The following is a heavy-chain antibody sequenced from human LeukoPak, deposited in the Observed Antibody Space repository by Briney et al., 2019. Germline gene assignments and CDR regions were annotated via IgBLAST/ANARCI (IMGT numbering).Heavy chain of an antibody. CDR1: GGSISSGNYY. CDR2: IYTSGST. Sequence: PSQTLSLTCTVSGGSISSGNYYWSWIRQPAGKGLEWIGRIYTSGSTNYNPSLKSRVTMSVDTSKNQFSLKLSSVTAADTAVYYCARAADYYDSSGYRTTADYWGQGTLVTVSS. V-gene: IGHV4-61*02. CDR3: ARAADYYDSSGYRTTADY. D-gene: IGHD3-22*01. J-gene: IGHJ4*02.